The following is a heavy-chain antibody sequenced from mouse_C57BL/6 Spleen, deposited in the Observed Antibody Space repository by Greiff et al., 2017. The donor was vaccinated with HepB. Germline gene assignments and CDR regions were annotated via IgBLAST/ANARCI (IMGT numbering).Heavy chain of an antibody. V-gene: IGHV14-4*01. CDR2: IDPENGDT. D-gene: IGHD1-1*02. CDR3: TSSSLVFDY. CDR1: GFNIKDDY. Sequence: VQLQESGAELVRPGASVKLSCTASGFNIKDDYMHWVKQRPEQGLEWIGWIDPENGDTEYASKFQGKATITADTSSNTAYLQLSSLTSEDTAVYYCTSSSLVFDYWGQGTTLTVSS. J-gene: IGHJ2*01.